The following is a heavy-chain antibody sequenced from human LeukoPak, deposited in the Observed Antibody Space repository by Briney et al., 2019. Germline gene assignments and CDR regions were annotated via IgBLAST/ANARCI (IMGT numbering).Heavy chain of an antibody. Sequence: PGGSLRLSCAASGFTFSSFWMTWGRQAPGKGLEWVANIKQDGSEKYYVDSVKGRFTISRDNAKNSLYLQMNSLRAEDTAVYYCARGGRAVSLDYWGQGTLVTVSS. D-gene: IGHD2-8*01. CDR3: ARGGRAVSLDY. CDR2: IKQDGSEK. V-gene: IGHV3-7*01. CDR1: GFTFSSFW. J-gene: IGHJ4*02.